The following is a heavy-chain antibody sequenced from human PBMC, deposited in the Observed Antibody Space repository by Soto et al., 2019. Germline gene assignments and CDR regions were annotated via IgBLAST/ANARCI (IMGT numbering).Heavy chain of an antibody. Sequence: PVGSLRLSCAASGFTFSNAWMSWVRQAPGKGLEWVGRIKSKTDGGTTDYAAPVKGRFTISRDDSKNTLYLQMNSLKTEDTAVYYCTTDGLSNPTFDYWGQGTLVTVSS. D-gene: IGHD2-15*01. V-gene: IGHV3-15*01. CDR2: IKSKTDGGTT. CDR1: GFTFSNAW. CDR3: TTDGLSNPTFDY. J-gene: IGHJ4*02.